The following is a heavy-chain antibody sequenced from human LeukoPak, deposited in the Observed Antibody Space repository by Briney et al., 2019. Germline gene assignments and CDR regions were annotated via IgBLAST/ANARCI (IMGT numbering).Heavy chain of an antibody. CDR2: ISSGSSTI. Sequence: GGSLRLSCAASGFTFSSYSMNWVRQAPGKGLGWVSYISSGSSTIYYADSVKGRFTISRDNAKNSLYLQMNSLRAEDTAVYYCARWCSSSSCFRGFDYWGQGTLVTVSS. J-gene: IGHJ4*02. CDR1: GFTFSSYS. D-gene: IGHD2-2*01. CDR3: ARWCSSSSCFRGFDY. V-gene: IGHV3-48*01.